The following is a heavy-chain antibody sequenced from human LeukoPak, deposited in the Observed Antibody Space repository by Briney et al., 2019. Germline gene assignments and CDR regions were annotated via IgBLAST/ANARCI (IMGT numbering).Heavy chain of an antibody. Sequence: GGSLRLSCPTSGFSFSNYAMHWVRRAPGKGLEWVACISYDGINKYYGDSVKGRFTISRDNSKDTLYLQMNSLRGDDTALYFCAKDQGRNFYDSSGLDYWGQGTLVTVSS. CDR2: ISYDGINK. CDR1: GFSFSNYA. CDR3: AKDQGRNFYDSSGLDY. J-gene: IGHJ4*02. D-gene: IGHD3-22*01. V-gene: IGHV3-30*18.